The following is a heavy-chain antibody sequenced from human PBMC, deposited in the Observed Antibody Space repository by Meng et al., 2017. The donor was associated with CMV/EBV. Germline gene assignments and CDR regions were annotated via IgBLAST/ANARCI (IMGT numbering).Heavy chain of an antibody. CDR2: TYYRSKWYN. D-gene: IGHD2-21*01. CDR1: GDSVSSNSAA. J-gene: IGHJ6*02. V-gene: IGHV6-1*01. Sequence: SQTLSLTCAISGDSVSSNSAAWNWIRQSPSRGLEWLGRTYYRSKWYNDYAVSVKSRITINPDTSKNQFSLKLSSVTAADTAVYYCARGPPYSTYYYYYGMDVWGQGTTVTVSS. CDR3: ARGPPYSTYYYYYGMDV.